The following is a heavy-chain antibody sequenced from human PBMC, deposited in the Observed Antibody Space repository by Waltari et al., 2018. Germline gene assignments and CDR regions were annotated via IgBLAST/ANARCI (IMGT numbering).Heavy chain of an antibody. V-gene: IGHV4-38-2*01. J-gene: IGHJ4*02. CDR3: ARRGTVTSFDY. D-gene: IGHD4-17*01. CDR1: GYSISSGYY. CDR2: IYHSGST. Sequence: QVQLQESGPGLVKPSETLSLTCAVSGYSISSGYYWGWIRQPPGKGLEWIGSIYHSGSTYYNPSLMSRVTISVDTSKNQFSLKLSSVTAADTAVYYCARRGTVTSFDYWGQGTLVTVSS.